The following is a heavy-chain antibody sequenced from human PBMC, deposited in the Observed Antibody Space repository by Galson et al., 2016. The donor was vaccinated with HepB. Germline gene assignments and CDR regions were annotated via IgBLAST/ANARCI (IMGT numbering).Heavy chain of an antibody. Sequence: SVKVSCKAPGYALTSDHMHWVRQAPGQGPEWVGRINPVDGGTLYSPKFQGRLAVTRDKSTRTIYMELRNLRSEDTAIYYCARADWFDPWGQGTLVTVSS. CDR1: GYALTSDH. V-gene: IGHV1-46*01. CDR3: ARADWFDP. J-gene: IGHJ5*02. CDR2: INPVDGGT.